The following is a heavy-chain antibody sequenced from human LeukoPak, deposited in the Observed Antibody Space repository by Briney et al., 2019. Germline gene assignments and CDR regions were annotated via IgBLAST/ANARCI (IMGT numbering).Heavy chain of an antibody. CDR1: GYTFTSYA. CDR3: AAGLYGYSYGGFDY. CDR2: IVVGSGNT. V-gene: IGHV1-58*02. D-gene: IGHD5-18*01. J-gene: IGHJ4*02. Sequence: SVKVSCKASGYTFTSYAMHWVRQARGQRLEWIGWIVVGSGNTNYAQKFQERVTITRDMSTSTAYMELSSLRSEDTAVYYCAAGLYGYSYGGFDYWGQGTLVTVSS.